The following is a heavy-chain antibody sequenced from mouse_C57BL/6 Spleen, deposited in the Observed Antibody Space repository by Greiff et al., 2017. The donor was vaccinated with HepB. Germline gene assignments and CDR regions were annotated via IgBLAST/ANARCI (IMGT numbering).Heavy chain of an antibody. Sequence: VQLQESGAELVRPGASVTLSCKASGYTFTDYEMHWVKQTPVHGLEWIGAIDPGTGGTAYNQKFKGKAILTADKSSSTAYMALRSLTSEDSAVYYGTRYYYGSSSWFAYWGQGTLVTVSA. J-gene: IGHJ3*01. CDR1: GYTFTDYE. D-gene: IGHD1-1*01. CDR2: IDPGTGGT. CDR3: TRYYYGSSSWFAY. V-gene: IGHV1-15*01.